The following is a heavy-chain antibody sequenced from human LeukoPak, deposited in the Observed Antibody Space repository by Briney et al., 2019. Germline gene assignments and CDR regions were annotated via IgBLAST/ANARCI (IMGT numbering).Heavy chain of an antibody. CDR3: AKEGRIAAGTGDYFDY. J-gene: IGHJ4*02. CDR1: GFTFSRYA. Sequence: GGSLRLFCAASGFTFSRYAMSWVRQAPGKGPEGVSGISANGDTTKYADSVKGRFTISRDNAKNTVLLQMNSLRADDTAVYYCAKEGRIAAGTGDYFDYWGKGTLVTVSS. CDR2: ISANGDTT. V-gene: IGHV3-23*01. D-gene: IGHD6-13*01.